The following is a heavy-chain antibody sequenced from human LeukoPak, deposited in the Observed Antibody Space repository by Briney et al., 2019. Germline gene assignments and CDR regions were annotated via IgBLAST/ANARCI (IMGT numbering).Heavy chain of an antibody. CDR3: ARGPSSILWWRFPYYFDC. CDR2: IYYSGST. CDR1: GGSISSYY. V-gene: IGHV4-59*01. J-gene: IGHJ4*02. Sequence: SETLSLTCTVSGGSISSYYWSWIRQPPGKGLEWIGYIYYSGSTNYNPSLKSRVTISVDTSKNQFSLKLSSVTAADTAVYYCARGPSSILWWRFPYYFDCWGQGTLVTVSS. D-gene: IGHD2-21*01.